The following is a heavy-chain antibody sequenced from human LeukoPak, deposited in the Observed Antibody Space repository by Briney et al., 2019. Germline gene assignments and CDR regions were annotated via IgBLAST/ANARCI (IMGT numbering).Heavy chain of an antibody. D-gene: IGHD2-21*02. CDR3: ASLVVVTALDAYDM. J-gene: IGHJ3*02. V-gene: IGHV3-23*01. Sequence: GGSLRLSCAASGFTFSSYAMNWVRQAPGKGLQWVSTISGSGGSTYYADSVKGRFTISRDNSKNTLYLQMSSLRAEDTAVYYCASLVVVTALDAYDMWGQGTMVTVSS. CDR1: GFTFSSYA. CDR2: ISGSGGST.